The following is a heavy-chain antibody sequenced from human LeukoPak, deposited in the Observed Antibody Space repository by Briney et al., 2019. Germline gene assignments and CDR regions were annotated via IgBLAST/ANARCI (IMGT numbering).Heavy chain of an antibody. J-gene: IGHJ4*02. CDR1: GFTFDDYA. V-gene: IGHV3-43*01. CDR3: TRDTDYGSATNYFDS. D-gene: IGHD3-10*01. Sequence: PGGSLRLSCAASGFTFDDYAMHWVRQAPGKGLEWVALISWEGQTTYYADSVRGRFTISRDNSKNSLYLRMNSLRTEDTAFYYCTRDTDYGSATNYFDSWGQGTLVSVSS. CDR2: ISWEGQTT.